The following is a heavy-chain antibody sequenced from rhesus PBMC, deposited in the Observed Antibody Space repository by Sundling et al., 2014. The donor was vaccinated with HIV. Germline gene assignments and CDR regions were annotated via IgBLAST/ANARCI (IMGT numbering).Heavy chain of an antibody. Sequence: QVQLQESGPGLVKPSETLSLTCSVSGASISSNWWSWMRQSPGKGLDCIGEIDGGIGRTNYNPSLKSRVTISRDTSKNHVSLILNSVTAADTAVYYCAIAPTDVTLDYWGQGVLVTVSS. CDR3: AIAPTDVTLDY. V-gene: IGHV4-80*01. J-gene: IGHJ4*01. CDR2: IDGGIGRT. D-gene: IGHD6-31*01. CDR1: GASISSNW.